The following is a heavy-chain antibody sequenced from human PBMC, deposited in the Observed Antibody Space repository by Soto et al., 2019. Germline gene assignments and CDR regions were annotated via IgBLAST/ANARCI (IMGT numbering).Heavy chain of an antibody. V-gene: IGHV4-59*01. CDR2: IYYSGST. Sequence: SETLSLTCTVSGGSISGYYWSWIRQPPGKGLEWIGYIYYSGSTNYNPSLKSRVIMSVDTSKNQFSLKLNSVTAADTAVYYCARGRRYCSSTNCYGLYYFDYWGPGTLVTVSS. J-gene: IGHJ4*02. D-gene: IGHD2-2*01. CDR3: ARGRRYCSSTNCYGLYYFDY. CDR1: GGSISGYY.